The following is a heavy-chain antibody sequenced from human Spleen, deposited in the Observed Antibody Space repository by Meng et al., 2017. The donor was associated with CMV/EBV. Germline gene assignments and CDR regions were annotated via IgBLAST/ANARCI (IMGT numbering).Heavy chain of an antibody. V-gene: IGHV4-31*03. Sequence: TCTVSGGPMSSGGYCWAWIRQHPEEGVDWIGYSYSDGTTHYDPSLRSRLSISVDTSKNVFFLKLNSVTAADTAVYFCARQSPDNGFDPWGQGALVTVSS. J-gene: IGHJ5*02. CDR3: ARQSPDNGFDP. CDR2: SYSDGTT. CDR1: GGPMSSGGYC.